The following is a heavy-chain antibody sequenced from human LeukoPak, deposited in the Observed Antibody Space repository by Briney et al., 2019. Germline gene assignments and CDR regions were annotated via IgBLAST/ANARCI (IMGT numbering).Heavy chain of an antibody. D-gene: IGHD3-9*01. J-gene: IGHJ4*02. CDR1: GFTFSNYW. Sequence: GGSLRLSCAGSGFTFSNYWMHWVRQAPGKGLVWVSRIYTDGSSTDYADSVKGRFTISRDNSKNTLYLQMNSLRAEDTAVYYCAKDQVLRYFDWSKIFDYWGQGTLVTVSS. V-gene: IGHV3-74*01. CDR3: AKDQVLRYFDWSKIFDY. CDR2: IYTDGSST.